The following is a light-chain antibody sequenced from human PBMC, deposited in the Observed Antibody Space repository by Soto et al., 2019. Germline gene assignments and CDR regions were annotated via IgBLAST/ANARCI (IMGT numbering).Light chain of an antibody. CDR2: SAS. CDR1: QSTSTY. Sequence: DIQMTQSPSSLSASVGDRVTITCRTSQSTSTYLSWFQQKPGEAPRLLMYSASSLPSGVPSRFIGSGSGTDFTLTISRLQPEDFATYYFQQNYSPPLSFGGGTKVEV. V-gene: IGKV1-39*01. CDR3: QQNYSPPLS. J-gene: IGKJ4*01.